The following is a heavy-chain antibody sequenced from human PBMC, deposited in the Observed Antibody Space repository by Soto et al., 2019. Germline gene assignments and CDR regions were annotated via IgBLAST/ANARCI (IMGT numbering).Heavy chain of an antibody. CDR2: IYSGGST. Sequence: EVQLVESGGGLIQPGGSLRLSCAASGFTVSSNYMSWVRQAPGKGLEWVSVIYSGGSTYYADSVKGRFTISRDNSKNTRYIQMNSLRAEDTAVYYCARDRVESGYPEYFQHWGQGTVVTVSS. CDR3: ARDRVESGYPEYFQH. D-gene: IGHD3-22*01. V-gene: IGHV3-53*01. CDR1: GFTVSSNY. J-gene: IGHJ1*01.